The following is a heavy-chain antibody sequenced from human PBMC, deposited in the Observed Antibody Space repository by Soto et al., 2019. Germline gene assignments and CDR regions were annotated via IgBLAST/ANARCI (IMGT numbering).Heavy chain of an antibody. J-gene: IGHJ5*02. CDR1: GGTFSSYA. CDR2: IIPIFGTA. Sequence: QVQLVQSGAEVKKPGSSVKVSCKASGGTFSSYAISWVRQAPGQGLEWMGGIIPIFGTANYAQKFQGRVTITADESTSTAYMELSSLISEDTAVYYCARGVGYCSSTSCYAVGTPGNWFDPWGQGTLVTVSS. D-gene: IGHD2-2*01. V-gene: IGHV1-69*01. CDR3: ARGVGYCSSTSCYAVGTPGNWFDP.